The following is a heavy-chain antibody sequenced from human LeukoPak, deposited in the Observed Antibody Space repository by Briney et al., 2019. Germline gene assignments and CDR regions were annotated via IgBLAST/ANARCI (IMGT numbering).Heavy chain of an antibody. CDR1: GYTFTSYG. CDR3: SRGMYCRSTSCFSFDY. J-gene: IGHJ4*02. D-gene: IGHD2-2*01. Sequence: GASVKVSCKASGYTFTSYGISWVRQAPGQGLDWMGWISAYNGNTNYAQKLQGRSTMSTATSTSTAYMELRRRRADATAVYVCSRGMYCRSTSCFSFDYWGQGTLVTVSS. CDR2: ISAYNGNT. V-gene: IGHV1-18*01.